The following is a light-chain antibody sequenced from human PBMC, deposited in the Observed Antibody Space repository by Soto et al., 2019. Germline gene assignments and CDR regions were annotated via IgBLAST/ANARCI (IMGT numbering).Light chain of an antibody. Sequence: QSALAQPPSASGSPGQSVTISCTGTKNDIGVYDFVSWYQHHPGKAPRLIIYEVVRRPSGVPDRFSGSKSGNTASLTVSGLQAADEAHYFCKSYAGSNTYVFGSGTKVTVL. V-gene: IGLV2-8*01. J-gene: IGLJ1*01. CDR3: KSYAGSNTYV. CDR1: KNDIGVYDF. CDR2: EVV.